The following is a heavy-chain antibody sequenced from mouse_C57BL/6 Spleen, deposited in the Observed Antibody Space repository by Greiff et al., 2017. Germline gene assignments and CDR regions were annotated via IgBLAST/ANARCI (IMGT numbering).Heavy chain of an antibody. CDR1: GYSFTGYY. Sequence: EVQLQESGPELVKPGASVKISCKASGYSFTGYYMNWVKQSPEKSLEWIGEINPSTGGTTYNQKFKAKATLTVDKSSSTAYMQLKSLTSEDSAVYYCARSKRGTVVDYYAMDYWGQGTSGTVSS. J-gene: IGHJ4*01. V-gene: IGHV1-42*01. CDR2: INPSTGGT. CDR3: ARSKRGTVVDYYAMDY. D-gene: IGHD1-1*01.